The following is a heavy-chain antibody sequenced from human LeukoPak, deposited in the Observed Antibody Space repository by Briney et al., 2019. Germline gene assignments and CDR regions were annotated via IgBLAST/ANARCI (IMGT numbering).Heavy chain of an antibody. Sequence: SETLSLTCTVSGGSISSYYWSWIRQPPGKGLEWIGYISYSGSTNYNPSLKSRVTISVDTSKNQFSLKLSSVTAADTAVYSCARGRHYYDSSGEYYWYFDLWGRGTQVTVSS. V-gene: IGHV4-59*01. J-gene: IGHJ2*01. CDR3: ARGRHYYDSSGEYYWYFDL. CDR2: ISYSGST. D-gene: IGHD3-22*01. CDR1: GGSISSYY.